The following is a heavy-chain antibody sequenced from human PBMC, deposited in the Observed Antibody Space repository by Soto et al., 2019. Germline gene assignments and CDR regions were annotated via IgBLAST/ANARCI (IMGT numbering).Heavy chain of an antibody. CDR1: GSVPGGSITRSYSY. CDR3: TRLGMGFDWPRNAFDV. Sequence: PSETLSFTCSVSGSVPGGSITRSYSYWGWIRQPPGKGLEWIGSIYYSGSASYNPSLKSRVTISIYTSKNQFFLNLSSVTASDTAIYFCTRLGMGFDWPRNAFDVWGQGTMVT. D-gene: IGHD3-9*01. V-gene: IGHV4-39*01. J-gene: IGHJ3*01. CDR2: IYYSGSA.